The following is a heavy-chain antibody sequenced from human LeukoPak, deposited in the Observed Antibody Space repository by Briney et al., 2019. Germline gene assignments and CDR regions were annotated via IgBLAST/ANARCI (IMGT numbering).Heavy chain of an antibody. D-gene: IGHD3-10*01. CDR1: GFTVSSNY. V-gene: IGHV3-53*01. J-gene: IGHJ4*02. CDR3: AKDYYALLWFGEFNRKYYFDY. Sequence: GGSLRLSCAASGFTVSSNYMSWVRQAPGKGLEWVSVIYSCGSTYYADSVKGRFTISRDNSKNTLYLQMNSLRAEDTAVYYCAKDYYALLWFGEFNRKYYFDYWGQGTLVTVSS. CDR2: IYSCGST.